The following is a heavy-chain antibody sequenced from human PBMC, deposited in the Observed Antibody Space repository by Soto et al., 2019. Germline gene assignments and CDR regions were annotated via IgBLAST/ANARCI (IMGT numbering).Heavy chain of an antibody. D-gene: IGHD5-12*01. CDR1: GGTFSSYA. Sequence: GASVKVSCKASGGTFSSYAISWVRQAPEQGLEWMGGIIPIFGTANYAQKFQGRVTITADESTSTAYMELSSLRSEDTAVYYCARDSRSGYDWSYAFDIWGQGTMVTVSS. CDR3: ARDSRSGYDWSYAFDI. J-gene: IGHJ3*02. V-gene: IGHV1-69*13. CDR2: IIPIFGTA.